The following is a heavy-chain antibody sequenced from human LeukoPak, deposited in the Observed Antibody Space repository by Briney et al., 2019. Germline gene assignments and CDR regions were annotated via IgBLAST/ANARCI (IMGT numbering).Heavy chain of an antibody. CDR2: IYYSGNT. J-gene: IGHJ4*02. V-gene: IGHV4-39*01. CDR1: GGSIGISSYY. CDR3: ARHSHSGSFAY. D-gene: IGHD1-26*01. Sequence: KPSETLSLTCTVSGGSIGISSYYWAWIRQPPGKGLEWIGSIYYSGNTYYTPSLQSRVTISGDTSKNQFSLKLSSVTAADTAVYFCARHSHSGSFAYWGQGTLVTVSS.